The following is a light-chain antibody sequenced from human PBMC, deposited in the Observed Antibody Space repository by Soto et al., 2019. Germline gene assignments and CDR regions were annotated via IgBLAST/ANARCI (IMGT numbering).Light chain of an antibody. CDR1: QSVSSSY. CDR3: QQYGSSWMYT. Sequence: EIVLTQSPGTLSLSPGERATLSCRASQSVSSSYLVWYQQKPGQAPRLLIYGASSRATGIPDRFSGSGSGPDFTLTISRLEPEDFAVCYCQQYGSSWMYTFGQGTKLEIK. J-gene: IGKJ2*01. V-gene: IGKV3-20*01. CDR2: GAS.